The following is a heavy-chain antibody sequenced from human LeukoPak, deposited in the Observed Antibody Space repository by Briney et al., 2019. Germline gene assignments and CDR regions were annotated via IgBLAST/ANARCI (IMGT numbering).Heavy chain of an antibody. D-gene: IGHD3-22*01. J-gene: IGHJ4*02. CDR3: VTGYDSSGYDYSLFDY. V-gene: IGHV1-69*13. CDR1: GGTFSSYA. Sequence: SVKVSCKASGGTFSSYAISWVRQAPGQGLEWMGGIIPIFGTANYAQKFQGRVTITADESTSTAYMELSSLRSEDTAVYYCVTGYDSSGYDYSLFDYWGQGTLVTVSS. CDR2: IIPIFGTA.